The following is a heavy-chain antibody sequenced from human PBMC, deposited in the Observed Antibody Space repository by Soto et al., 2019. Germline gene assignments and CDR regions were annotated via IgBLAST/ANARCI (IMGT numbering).Heavy chain of an antibody. Sequence: SQTLSLTCAISGDSVSSNSAAWNWIRQSPSRGLEWLGRTYYRSKWYNDYAVSVKSRITINPDTSKNQFSLQLNSVTPGDTAVYYCARASPPYYDFWSGYYLWFDPWGQGTLVTVSS. V-gene: IGHV6-1*01. CDR3: ARASPPYYDFWSGYYLWFDP. D-gene: IGHD3-3*01. J-gene: IGHJ5*02. CDR2: TYYRSKWYN. CDR1: GDSVSSNSAA.